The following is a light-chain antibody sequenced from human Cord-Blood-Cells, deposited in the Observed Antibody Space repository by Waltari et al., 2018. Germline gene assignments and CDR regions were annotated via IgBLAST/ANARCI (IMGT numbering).Light chain of an antibody. Sequence: QSALTQPASVSGSPGQSITISCTGTSSDVGGSNYVSWYQQHAGKAPKLMIYDDSKRPSGVSNRFSGSKSGNTASLTISGLQAEDEADYYCSSYTSSSTWVFGGGTKLTVL. J-gene: IGLJ3*02. V-gene: IGLV2-14*01. CDR2: DDS. CDR1: SSDVGGSNY. CDR3: SSYTSSSTWV.